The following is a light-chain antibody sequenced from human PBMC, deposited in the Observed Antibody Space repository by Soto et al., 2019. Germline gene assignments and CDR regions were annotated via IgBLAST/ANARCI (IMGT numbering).Light chain of an antibody. CDR3: QQTYSSPST. CDR1: QTVSTY. Sequence: DILMTQSPSSLSASIGDRVTISCRTSQTVSTYLNWYQHKPGRGPTLLIYAASSLQSGVPSRFSGSRSGTDFTLTIGSLQPEDFATYDCQQTYSSPSTFGQGTKVEIK. CDR2: AAS. V-gene: IGKV1-39*01. J-gene: IGKJ1*01.